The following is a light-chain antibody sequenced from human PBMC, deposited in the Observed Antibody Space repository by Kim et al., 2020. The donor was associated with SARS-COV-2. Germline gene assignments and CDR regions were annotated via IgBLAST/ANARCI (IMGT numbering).Light chain of an antibody. CDR2: AAS. CDR1: QSIGTN. V-gene: IGKV1-39*01. Sequence: ASVGDRVTIACRQSQSIGTNLNWYQQKPGKAPKVLIFAASTLQSGVPSRFRGNGAGTDFTLTITSLQPEDFATYYCQQSFSNPLTFGGGTKVDIK. J-gene: IGKJ4*01. CDR3: QQSFSNPLT.